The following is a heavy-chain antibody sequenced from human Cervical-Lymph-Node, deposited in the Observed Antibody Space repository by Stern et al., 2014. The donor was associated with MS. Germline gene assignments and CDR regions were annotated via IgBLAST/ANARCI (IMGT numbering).Heavy chain of an antibody. J-gene: IGHJ6*02. Sequence: QLVQSGAEVKKPGASVKVSCKASGYSFTNYDINWVRQDPGQGLEWMGWMNPNSGHTGLNTNFQGHVTWTRKHTMRHASMNLNSGHTGLKPKFQGRVTMTRNTSMSTAYMQMSSLTSEDTAMYYCVREDRNFHYYGMDVWGQGTTLIVSS. V-gene: IGHV1-8*01. D-gene: IGHD1-26*01. CDR2: MNPNSGHT. CDR3: RVTMTRNTSMSTAYMQMSSLTSEDTAMYYCVREDRNFHYYGMDV. CDR1: GYSFTNYD.